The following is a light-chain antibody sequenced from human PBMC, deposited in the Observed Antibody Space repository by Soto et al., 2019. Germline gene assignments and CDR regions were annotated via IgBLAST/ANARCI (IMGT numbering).Light chain of an antibody. V-gene: IGLV7-46*01. CDR1: TGTVTSGHY. CDR2: DTN. Sequence: QAVVTQEPSLTVSPGGTMILTCGSSTGTVTSGHYPYWFQQKPGQAPRTLIYDTNNKQSWTPARFSGSLLWGKAALTLSGAQPEDEADYYCLLSYSGVVVIGGGTKVTVL. J-gene: IGLJ2*01. CDR3: LLSYSGVVV.